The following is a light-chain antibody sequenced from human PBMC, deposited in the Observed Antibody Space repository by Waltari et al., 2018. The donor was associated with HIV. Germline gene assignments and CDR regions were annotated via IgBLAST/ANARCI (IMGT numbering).Light chain of an antibody. CDR3: SSWDSTLSAWV. J-gene: IGLJ3*02. CDR2: MTN. Sequence: QSGLSQPPSVSKTLRQTALLTCDGDYTNVGSQGPTWFQQHRGRPPKLLSYMTNGRPSGVSGRFSASRSGDTADLSISSLESEDEAYYFCSSWDSTLSAWVFGGGTQLTVL. CDR1: YTNVGSQG. V-gene: IGLV10-54*01.